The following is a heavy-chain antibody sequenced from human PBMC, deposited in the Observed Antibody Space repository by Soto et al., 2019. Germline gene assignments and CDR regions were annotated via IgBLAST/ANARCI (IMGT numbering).Heavy chain of an antibody. Sequence: PGGSLRLSCAASGFTFRSFTMNWVRQAPGKGLEWVPTISSNSAYIYYTDALRGRFTISRDNAKNSLHLQMNSLRAEDTAVYYCTRDASSDSSARGWFDPWGPGNLVTVSS. CDR3: TRDASSDSSARGWFDP. CDR2: ISSNSAYI. D-gene: IGHD6-13*01. V-gene: IGHV3-21*01. J-gene: IGHJ5*02. CDR1: GFTFRSFT.